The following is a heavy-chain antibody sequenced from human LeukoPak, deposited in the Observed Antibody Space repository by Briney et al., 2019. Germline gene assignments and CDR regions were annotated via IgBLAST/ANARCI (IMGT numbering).Heavy chain of an antibody. CDR3: ARQAYYYDSSGYIGPLDY. D-gene: IGHD3-22*01. CDR1: GYTFTSYY. V-gene: IGHV1-46*01. J-gene: IGHJ4*02. CDR2: INPSGGST. Sequence: GASVKVSCTASGYTFTSYYMHWVRQAPGQGLEWMGIINPSGGSTSYAQKFQGRVTMTRDTSTSTVYMELSSLRSEDTAVYYCARQAYYYDSSGYIGPLDYLGQGTLVTVSS.